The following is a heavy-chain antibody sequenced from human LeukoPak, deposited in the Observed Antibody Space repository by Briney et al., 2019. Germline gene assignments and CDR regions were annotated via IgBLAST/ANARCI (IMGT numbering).Heavy chain of an antibody. CDR3: ARVTGEYYYGMDV. CDR2: ISGSGGST. V-gene: IGHV3-23*01. CDR1: GFTFSSYA. D-gene: IGHD7-27*01. J-gene: IGHJ6*02. Sequence: GGSLRLSCAASGFTFSSYAMSWVRQAPGKGLEWVSAISGSGGSTYYADSVRGRFTISRDNSKNTLYLQMNSLRAEDTAVYYCARVTGEYYYGMDVWGQGTTVTVSS.